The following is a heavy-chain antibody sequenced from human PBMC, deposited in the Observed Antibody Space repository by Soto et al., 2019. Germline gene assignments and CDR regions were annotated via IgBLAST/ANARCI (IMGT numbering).Heavy chain of an antibody. CDR1: GFTFTSYA. V-gene: IGHV3-30-3*01. D-gene: IGHD3-22*01. CDR3: ARIHYDSSGYYFISDHDFQY. J-gene: IGHJ1*01. CDR2: VSYDGSNE. Sequence: PGGSLRLSCAASGFTFTSYAMNWVRQAPGKGLEWVAVVSYDGSNEYYADSVRGRFTISRDNSKDTLYLQMNSLRTEDTAVYYCARIHYDSSGYYFISDHDFQYWGQGTLVTVSS.